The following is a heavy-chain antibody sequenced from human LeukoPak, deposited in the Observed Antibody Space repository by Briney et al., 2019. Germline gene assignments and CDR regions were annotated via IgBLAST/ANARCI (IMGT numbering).Heavy chain of an antibody. J-gene: IGHJ4*02. D-gene: IGHD3-3*01. CDR2: ISGSGGST. V-gene: IGHV3-23*01. Sequence: GGSLRLSCAASGFTFSSYAMSWVRQAPGKGLEWVSAISGSGGSTYYADSVKGRFTISRDNSKNTLYLQMNSLRAEDTAVYYCATQVGPADCDFWSGYYSFDYWGQGTLVTVSS. CDR3: ATQVGPADCDFWSGYYSFDY. CDR1: GFTFSSYA.